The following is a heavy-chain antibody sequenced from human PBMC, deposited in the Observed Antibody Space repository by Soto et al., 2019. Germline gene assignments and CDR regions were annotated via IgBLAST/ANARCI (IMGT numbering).Heavy chain of an antibody. V-gene: IGHV4-39*01. CDR3: ARPLTTVTKDAFDF. D-gene: IGHD4-17*01. J-gene: IGHJ3*01. CDR1: GGSISSSSYY. CDR2: ISNGGAT. Sequence: QLQLKESGPGLVKPSETLSLTCTVSGGSISSSSYYWGWIRQPPGKGLEWIGTISNGGATYYNPPLKSRVTISVDTSKNQFSLKLNSVTAADTAVYDCARPLTTVTKDAFDFWGQETMVTVSS.